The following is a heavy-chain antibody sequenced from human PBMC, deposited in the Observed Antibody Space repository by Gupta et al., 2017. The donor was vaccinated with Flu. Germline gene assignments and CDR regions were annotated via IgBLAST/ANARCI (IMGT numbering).Heavy chain of an antibody. CDR2: ISWNSATV. D-gene: IGHD5-18*01. CDR3: ARGVSSYGDYFDY. J-gene: IGHJ4*02. Sequence: EVQLVESGGGLVQAGGSLRLSCAASGLPFDGYPMHWVRQAPGKGLEWFAGISWNSATVAYADSVKGRFTISRDNARNSLYLQMSSLRVEDTAFYYCARGVSSYGDYFDYWGQGTLVPVSS. CDR1: GLPFDGYP. V-gene: IGHV3-9*01.